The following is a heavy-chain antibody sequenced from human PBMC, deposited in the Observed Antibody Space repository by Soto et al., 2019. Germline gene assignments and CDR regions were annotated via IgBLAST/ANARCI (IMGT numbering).Heavy chain of an antibody. CDR3: ASFRCSGGSCALSP. CDR2: IYYSGST. Sequence: QVQLQESGPELVKPSQTLSLTCTVSGGSISSGDYYWSWIRQPPGKGLEWIGYIYYSGSTYYNPSLNSRVTISLDTSKNQLSLKLSSVTAADTAVYYWASFRCSGGSCALSPWGQGTLVTVSS. D-gene: IGHD2-15*01. V-gene: IGHV4-30-4*01. CDR1: GGSISSGDYY. J-gene: IGHJ5*02.